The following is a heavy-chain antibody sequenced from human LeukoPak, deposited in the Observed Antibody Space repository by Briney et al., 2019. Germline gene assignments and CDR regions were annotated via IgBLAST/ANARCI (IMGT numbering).Heavy chain of an antibody. V-gene: IGHV1-18*01. J-gene: IGHJ4*02. Sequence: ASVKVSCKASGYTFTSYGISWVRQAPGQGLEWMGWISAYNGNTNYAQKLQGRVTMTTDTSTSTAYMELRSLRSDDTAVYYCAREGYSSGWYDLGILDYWGQGTLVTVSS. CDR2: ISAYNGNT. CDR3: AREGYSSGWYDLGILDY. CDR1: GYTFTSYG. D-gene: IGHD6-19*01.